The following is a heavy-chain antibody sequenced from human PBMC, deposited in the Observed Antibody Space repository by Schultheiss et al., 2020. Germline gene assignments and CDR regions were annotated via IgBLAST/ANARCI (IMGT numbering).Heavy chain of an antibody. Sequence: SETLSLTCTVSGGSISSGGYYWSWIRQPAGKGLEWIGRIYTSGSTNYNPSLKSRVTISVDTSKNQFSLKLSSVTAADTAVYYCARGDYDFWSGYYRTYYYYGMDVWGQGTTVTVSS. J-gene: IGHJ6*02. V-gene: IGHV4-61*02. CDR2: IYTSGST. CDR1: GGSISSGGYY. D-gene: IGHD3-3*01. CDR3: ARGDYDFWSGYYRTYYYYGMDV.